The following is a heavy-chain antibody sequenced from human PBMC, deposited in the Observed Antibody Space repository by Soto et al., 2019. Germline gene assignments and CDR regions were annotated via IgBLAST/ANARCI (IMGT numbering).Heavy chain of an antibody. J-gene: IGHJ4*02. V-gene: IGHV3-23*01. CDR3: ARRV. Sequence: EVQVSESGGGLVQPGGSLRLSCATSGFTFSNYPMNWVRQAPGKGLEWVSGISAGGHNTYYADSVKGRFTIFRDNSQNTVSLQLDSLRVEYTALYYCARRVWGQGTLVTVTS. CDR2: ISAGGHNT. CDR1: GFTFSNYP.